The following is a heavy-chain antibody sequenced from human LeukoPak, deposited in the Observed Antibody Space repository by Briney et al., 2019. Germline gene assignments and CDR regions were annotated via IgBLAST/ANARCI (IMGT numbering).Heavy chain of an antibody. V-gene: IGHV1-46*01. CDR1: GYTFTGYY. CDR2: INPSGGST. CDR3: ARDYCSSTSCYFRGGNWFDP. J-gene: IGHJ5*02. D-gene: IGHD2-2*01. Sequence: GASVKVSCKASGYTFTGYYMRWVRQAPGQELEWMGIINPSGGSTSYAQKFQGRVTMTRDMSTSTVSMELSSLRSEDTAVYYCARDYCSSTSCYFRGGNWFDPWGQGTLVTVSS.